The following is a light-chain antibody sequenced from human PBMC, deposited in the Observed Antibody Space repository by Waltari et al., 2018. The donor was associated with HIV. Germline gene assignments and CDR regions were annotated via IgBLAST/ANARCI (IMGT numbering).Light chain of an antibody. Sequence: NFILTQPHSVSESPGKTVTISCTRSGGNIASYYVQWYQQRPDSAPTTVIYEDTKRPSGVPDRFSGSIDSSSSSASLTISGLQTDDEADGCCQSYYLGVVVFGGGTKLTVL. CDR3: QSYYLGVVV. J-gene: IGLJ2*01. CDR2: EDT. CDR1: GGNIASYY. V-gene: IGLV6-57*04.